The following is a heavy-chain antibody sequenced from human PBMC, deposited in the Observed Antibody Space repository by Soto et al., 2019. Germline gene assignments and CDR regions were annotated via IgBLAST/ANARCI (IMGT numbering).Heavy chain of an antibody. CDR1: GFTFTSYW. V-gene: IGHV3-74*01. CDR2: IKGDETTS. D-gene: IGHD3-10*01. J-gene: IGHJ4*02. Sequence: EVQVVESGGASVQPGGSLRLSCAASGFTFTSYWIHWVRQAPWKGLLWMSRIKGDETTSSYADSVKGRFTISRDNAKNTVYLQMNSLRAEYTAVYYCARGAFGSYYVDYWGQGTLVTVSS. CDR3: ARGAFGSYYVDY.